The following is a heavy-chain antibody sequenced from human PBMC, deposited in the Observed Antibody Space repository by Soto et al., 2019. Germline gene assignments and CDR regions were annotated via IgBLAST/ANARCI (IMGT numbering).Heavy chain of an antibody. D-gene: IGHD2-15*01. J-gene: IGHJ4*02. V-gene: IGHV1-69*13. CDR3: AGRYCSARRPFISTYSFDF. Sequence: GASVKVSCKASGGTFSSYAISWVRQAPGQGLEWMGGIIPIFGTANYAQKFQGRVTITADESTGTAYMELSSLRSEDTAVYYCAGRYCSARRPFISTYSFDFWGQGTMVTVSS. CDR1: GGTFSSYA. CDR2: IIPIFGTA.